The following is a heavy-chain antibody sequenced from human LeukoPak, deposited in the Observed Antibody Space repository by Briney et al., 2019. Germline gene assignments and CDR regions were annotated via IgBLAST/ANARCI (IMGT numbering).Heavy chain of an antibody. CDR1: GYTFTSYA. J-gene: IGHJ5*02. CDR2: INTNTGNP. CDR3: ARETLYDYAWGSYRQTQNWFDP. D-gene: IGHD3-16*02. Sequence: ASVKVSCKASGYTFTSYAMNWVRQAPGQGLEWMGWINTNTGNPTYAQGFTGRFVFSLDTSVSTAYLQISSLKAEDTAVYYCARETLYDYAWGSYRQTQNWFDPWGQGTLVTVSS. V-gene: IGHV7-4-1*02.